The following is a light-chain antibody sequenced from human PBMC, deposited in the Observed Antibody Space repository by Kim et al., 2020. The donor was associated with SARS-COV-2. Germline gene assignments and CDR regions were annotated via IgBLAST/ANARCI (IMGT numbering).Light chain of an antibody. V-gene: IGKV1-39*01. CDR2: TAS. J-gene: IGKJ2*01. CDR3: QQSYSIPYT. Sequence: SASVGDRVTITCRASQGISSYLNWYQHKPGKAPKLLIYTASNLQSRVPSRFSGSGSGTDFTLTISSLQPEDFATYYCQQSYSIPYTFGQGTKLEI. CDR1: QGISSY.